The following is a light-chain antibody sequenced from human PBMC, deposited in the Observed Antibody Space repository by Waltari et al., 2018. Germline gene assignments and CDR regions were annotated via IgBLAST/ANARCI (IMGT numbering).Light chain of an antibody. Sequence: EIVLTQSPGTLSLSPGERATLSGRASQSVTSNSLTWYQQKLGQAPRLLIYGTSSRATVIPDRFSGSGSGTDFTLTISRLEPEDFAVYYCQQYDGEVVTFGGGTKVEI. CDR3: QQYDGEVVT. V-gene: IGKV3-20*01. CDR1: QSVTSNS. CDR2: GTS. J-gene: IGKJ4*01.